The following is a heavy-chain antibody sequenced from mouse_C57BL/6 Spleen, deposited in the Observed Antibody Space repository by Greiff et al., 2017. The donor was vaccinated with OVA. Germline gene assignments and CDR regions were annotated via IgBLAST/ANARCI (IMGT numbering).Heavy chain of an antibody. CDR1: GFTFSDYY. J-gene: IGHJ1*03. CDR3: ASYYYGSRYFDV. V-gene: IGHV5-12*01. Sequence: EVQLVESGGGLVQPGGSLKLSCAASGFTFSDYYMYWVRQTPEKRLEWVAYISNGGGSTYYPDTVKGRFTISRDNAKNTLHLQMSRLKSEDTAMYYCASYYYGSRYFDVWGTGTTVTVSS. CDR2: ISNGGGST. D-gene: IGHD1-1*01.